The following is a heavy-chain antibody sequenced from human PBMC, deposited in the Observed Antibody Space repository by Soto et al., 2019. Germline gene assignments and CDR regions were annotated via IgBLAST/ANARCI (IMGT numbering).Heavy chain of an antibody. CDR1: GFTFSSYA. D-gene: IGHD5-18*01. CDR2: ISGSGGST. Sequence: EVQLLESGGGLVQPGGSLRLSCAASGFTFSSYAMSWVRQAPGKGLEWVSAISGSGGSTYYADSAKGRFPISRDNSKYPLHLQMHRLRSEDTAVYYCAKGRGYRYGYPEGRYFDYWGQGTLVTVSS. V-gene: IGHV3-23*01. J-gene: IGHJ4*02. CDR3: AKGRGYRYGYPEGRYFDY.